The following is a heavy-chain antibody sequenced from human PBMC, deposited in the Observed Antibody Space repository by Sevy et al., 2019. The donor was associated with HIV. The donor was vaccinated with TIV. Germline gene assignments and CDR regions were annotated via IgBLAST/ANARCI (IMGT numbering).Heavy chain of an antibody. CDR1: GYTLTELS. CDR2: FDPEDGET. D-gene: IGHD6-13*01. CDR3: ATGGKGDYYYYMVV. Sequence: ASVKVSCKVSGYTLTELSMHWVRQAPGKGLEWMGGFDPEDGETIYAQKFQGRVTMTEDTSTDTAYMELSSLRSEDTAVYYCATGGKGDYYYYMVVWGKGTTVTVSS. V-gene: IGHV1-24*01. J-gene: IGHJ6*03.